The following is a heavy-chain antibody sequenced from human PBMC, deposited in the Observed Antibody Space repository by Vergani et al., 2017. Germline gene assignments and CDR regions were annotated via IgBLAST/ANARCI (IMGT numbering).Heavy chain of an antibody. J-gene: IGHJ3*02. CDR3: AREWELLWFGENPGAFDI. CDR1: GGSISSGGYS. CDR2: IYHSGST. V-gene: IGHV4-30-2*05. D-gene: IGHD3-10*01. Sequence: QLQLQESGSGLVKPSQTLSLTCAVSGGSISSGGYSWSWIRQPPGKGLEWIGYIYHSGSTYYNPSLKSRVTISVDTSKNQFSLKLSSVTAADTAVYYCAREWELLWFGENPGAFDIWGQGTMVTGSS.